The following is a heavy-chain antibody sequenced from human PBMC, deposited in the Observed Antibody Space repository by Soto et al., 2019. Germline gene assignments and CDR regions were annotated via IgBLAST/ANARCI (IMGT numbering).Heavy chain of an antibody. J-gene: IGHJ3*01. Sequence: GSLRLSCSASGFTFSNYAMHWVRQAPGKGLEYVSAITSNGGSTYYPDSVNGRFTIFRDNSKNTVYLQMSSLRAEDTAVYYCVKALSARYNSAKAFDVWGQGTMVTVSS. V-gene: IGHV3-64D*06. CDR2: ITSNGGST. D-gene: IGHD2-2*02. CDR1: GFTFSNYA. CDR3: VKALSARYNSAKAFDV.